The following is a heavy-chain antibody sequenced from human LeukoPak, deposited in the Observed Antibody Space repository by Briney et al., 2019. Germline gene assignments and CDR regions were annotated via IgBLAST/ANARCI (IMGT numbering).Heavy chain of an antibody. Sequence: GGSLRLSCAASGFTFSSYAMSWVRQAPGKGLEWVSAISGSGLSTYYADSVKGRFTISRDNSENTLYLQMNTLRAEDTAVYYCASAEGYSYGEGAFDIWAQETMVTVSS. CDR2: ISGSGLST. J-gene: IGHJ3*02. D-gene: IGHD5-18*01. V-gene: IGHV3-23*01. CDR3: ASAEGYSYGEGAFDI. CDR1: GFTFSSYA.